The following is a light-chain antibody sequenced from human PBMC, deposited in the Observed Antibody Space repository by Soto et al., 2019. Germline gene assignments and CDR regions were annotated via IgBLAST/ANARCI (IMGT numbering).Light chain of an antibody. CDR1: QSVSSN. V-gene: IGKV3-15*01. Sequence: EIVMTQSPATRSVSPGERATLSCRASQSVSSNLAWYQQKPGQAPRLLIDGASTRATGIPARFSGSGSGTEFTLTISSLQSEDFAVYYCQQYNNWPPTWPFGQGTKVEIK. CDR3: QQYNNWPPTWP. J-gene: IGKJ1*01. CDR2: GAS.